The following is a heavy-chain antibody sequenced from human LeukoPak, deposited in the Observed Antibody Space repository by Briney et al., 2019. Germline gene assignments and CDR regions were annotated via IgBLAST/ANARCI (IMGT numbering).Heavy chain of an antibody. CDR1: GFTFSSYS. J-gene: IGHJ4*02. CDR2: ISGSGGST. D-gene: IGHD5-18*01. V-gene: IGHV3-23*01. Sequence: GGSLRLSCAASGFTFSSYSMSWVRQAPGKGLEWVSGISGSGGSTYYADSVKGRFTVSRDNSKNTLYLQMNSLRAEDRAVYYCAKDVTWVQLCLDYWGQGTLVTVSS. CDR3: AKDVTWVQLCLDY.